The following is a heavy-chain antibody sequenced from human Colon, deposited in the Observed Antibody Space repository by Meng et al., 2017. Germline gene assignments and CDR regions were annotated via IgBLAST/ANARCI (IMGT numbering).Heavy chain of an antibody. Sequence: GESLKISCAASGFSFSNFAMNWVRQAPGKGLEWVSVINISGGTTYADSVKGRFTMSRDNSKNTLYLQMTSLRAEDTALCYCSIGGVLAAAGTLDYWGQGTLVTVSS. V-gene: IGHV3-23*01. CDR2: INISGGT. CDR1: GFSFSNFA. CDR3: SIGGVLAAAGTLDY. J-gene: IGHJ4*02. D-gene: IGHD6-13*01.